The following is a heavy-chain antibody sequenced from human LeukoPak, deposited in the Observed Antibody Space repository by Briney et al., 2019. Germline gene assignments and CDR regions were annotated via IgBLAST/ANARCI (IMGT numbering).Heavy chain of an antibody. CDR3: ARIGYSSSCMDY. V-gene: IGHV3-20*04. J-gene: IGHJ4*02. Sequence: GGSLRLSCAASGFTFDDHGMNWVRQAPGKGLEWVSGINWNGGSTFYADSVKGRFTISRDNAKNSLYLQMNSLRVEDTALYYCARIGYSSSCMDYWGQGTLVTVSS. D-gene: IGHD6-13*01. CDR2: INWNGGST. CDR1: GFTFDDHG.